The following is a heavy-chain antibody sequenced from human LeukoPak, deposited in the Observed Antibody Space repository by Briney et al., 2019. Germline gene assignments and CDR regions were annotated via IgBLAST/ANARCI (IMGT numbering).Heavy chain of an antibody. CDR2: INWNGGST. Sequence: GGSLRLSXAASGFTFEDYGMSWVRQAPGKGLEWVSGINWNGGSTGYADSVKGRFTISRDNAKDSLYLQMNSLRAEDTALYYCAREDYGDYLDYWGQGTLVTVSS. CDR3: AREDYGDYLDY. CDR1: GFTFEDYG. J-gene: IGHJ4*02. D-gene: IGHD4-17*01. V-gene: IGHV3-20*04.